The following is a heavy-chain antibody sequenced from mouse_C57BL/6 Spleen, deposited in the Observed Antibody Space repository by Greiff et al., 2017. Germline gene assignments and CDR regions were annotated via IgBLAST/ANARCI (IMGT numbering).Heavy chain of an antibody. J-gene: IGHJ3*01. CDR2: IHPNSGST. V-gene: IGHV1-64*01. CDR3: ARPGGSSPWFAY. Sequence: VKLQQPGAELVKPGASVKLSCKASGYTFTSYWMHWVKQRPGQGLEWIGMIHPNSGSTNYNEKFKSKATLTVDKSSSTAYMQLSSLTSEDSAVYYCARPGGSSPWFAYWGQGTLVTVSA. D-gene: IGHD1-1*01. CDR1: GYTFTSYW.